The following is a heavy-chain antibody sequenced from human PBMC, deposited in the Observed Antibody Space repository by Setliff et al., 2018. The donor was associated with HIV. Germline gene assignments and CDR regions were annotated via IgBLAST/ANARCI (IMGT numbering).Heavy chain of an antibody. J-gene: IGHJ4*02. V-gene: IGHV4-39*07. CDR2: IYHTATT. D-gene: IGHD3-22*01. Sequence: PSETLSLTCTVSGGPISSSSYYWGWIRQPPGKGLEWIGYIYHTATTYYNPSLKSRLTISVDTSKNQFSLKLSSMTAADTAVYYCARDYDRNYFDYWGQGTLVTVSS. CDR3: ARDYDRNYFDY. CDR1: GGPISSSSYY.